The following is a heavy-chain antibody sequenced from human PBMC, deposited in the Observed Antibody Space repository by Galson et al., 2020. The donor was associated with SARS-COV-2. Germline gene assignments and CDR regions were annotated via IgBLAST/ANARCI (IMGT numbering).Heavy chain of an antibody. CDR3: ATGGYFYYYGTDV. Sequence: SQASETLSLTCAVYGGSFSGYYWSWIRQPPGKGLEWIGEINHSGSTNYNPSLKSRVTISVDTSKNQFSLKLSSVTAADTAVYYCATGGYFYYYGTDVWGQGTTVTVSS. CDR1: GGSFSGYY. V-gene: IGHV4-34*01. J-gene: IGHJ6*02. D-gene: IGHD2-15*01. CDR2: INHSGST.